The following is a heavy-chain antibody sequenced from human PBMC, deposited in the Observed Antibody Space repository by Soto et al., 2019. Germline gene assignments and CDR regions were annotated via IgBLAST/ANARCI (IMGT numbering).Heavy chain of an antibody. CDR3: ARPRYWSSSHDAFDI. CDR2: IYYSGST. CDR1: GGSISSYY. Sequence: SETLSLTCTVSGGSISSYYWSWIRQPPGKGLEWIGYIYYSGSTNYNPSLKSRVTISVDTSKNQFSLKLSSVTAADTAVYYCARPRYWSSSHDAFDIWGQGTMVT. D-gene: IGHD6-13*01. J-gene: IGHJ3*02. V-gene: IGHV4-59*08.